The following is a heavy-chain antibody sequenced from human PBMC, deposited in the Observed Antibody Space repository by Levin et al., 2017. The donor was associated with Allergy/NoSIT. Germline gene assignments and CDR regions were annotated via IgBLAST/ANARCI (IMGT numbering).Heavy chain of an antibody. CDR2: IDWDDDK. D-gene: IGHD5-18*01. CDR1: GFSLSTSGMC. V-gene: IGHV2-70*11. Sequence: SGPTLVKPTQTLTLTCTFSGFSLSTSGMCVSWIRQPPGKALEWLARIDWDDDKYYSTSLTTRLTISKDTSKNQVVLTMTNMDPLDTSQTYLSRIPPRGHSYGYSYGMHAWRQGPTVTVSS. CDR3: SRIPPRGHSYGYSYGMHA. J-gene: IGHJ6*02.